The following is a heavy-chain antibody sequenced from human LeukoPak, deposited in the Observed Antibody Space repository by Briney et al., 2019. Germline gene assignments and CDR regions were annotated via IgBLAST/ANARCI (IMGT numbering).Heavy chain of an antibody. CDR1: GYTFTRYY. D-gene: IGHD3-22*01. Sequence: ASVKVSCKASGYTFTRYYMHWVRQAPGQGLEWMGIINPSGGSTGYAQKFQGRVTMTRDTSTSTVYMELSSLRSEDTAVYYCASSWDSSGYDALLLDPWGQGTLVTVSS. CDR3: ASSWDSSGYDALLLDP. V-gene: IGHV1-46*01. CDR2: INPSGGST. J-gene: IGHJ5*02.